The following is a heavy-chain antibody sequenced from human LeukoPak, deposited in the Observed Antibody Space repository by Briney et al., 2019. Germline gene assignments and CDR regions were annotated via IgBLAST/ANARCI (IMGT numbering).Heavy chain of an antibody. Sequence: GGSLRLSCAASGFTFSSYAMSWVRQAPEKGLEWVSGINERGTTTYYVDSVKGRFTISRDNSKNTLYLQMNSLRAEDTAVYYCAKPLSAASGTDFDYWGQGTLVTV. CDR1: GFTFSSYA. J-gene: IGHJ4*02. CDR2: INERGTTT. D-gene: IGHD6-13*01. CDR3: AKPLSAASGTDFDY. V-gene: IGHV3-23*01.